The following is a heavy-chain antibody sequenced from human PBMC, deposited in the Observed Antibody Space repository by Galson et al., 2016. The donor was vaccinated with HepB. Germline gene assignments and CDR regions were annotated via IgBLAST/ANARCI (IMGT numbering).Heavy chain of an antibody. D-gene: IGHD3-10*01. CDR3: ARVSLIRGPDP. CDR2: TSDTGIT. V-gene: IGHV4-31*03. Sequence: TLSLTCIVSGDSITSGDYSWTWIRQHPGKGLEWIGYTSDTGITDYNPSLKSRLTISVDTSKNQFSLNLRSVTAADTAFHYCARVSLIRGPDPWGQGALVTVSS. J-gene: IGHJ5*02. CDR1: GDSITSGDYS.